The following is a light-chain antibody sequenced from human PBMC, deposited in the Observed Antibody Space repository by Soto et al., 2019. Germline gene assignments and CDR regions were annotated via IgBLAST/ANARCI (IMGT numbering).Light chain of an antibody. V-gene: IGLV2-14*01. CDR2: GVS. CDR1: SNDVGTYNY. Sequence: QSALTQPASVSGSPGQSISISCTGTSNDVGTYNYVSWYQQHPGKPPKLMIYGVSDRPSGVSYRFSGSKSGNTASLTISGLQTEHEPDSYCSSYTNSNPVVFGRGTTLTLL. CDR3: SSYTNSNPVV. J-gene: IGLJ2*01.